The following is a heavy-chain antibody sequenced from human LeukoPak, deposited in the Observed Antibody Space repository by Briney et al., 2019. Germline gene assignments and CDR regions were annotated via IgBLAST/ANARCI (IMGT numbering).Heavy chain of an antibody. J-gene: IGHJ4*02. Sequence: GGSLRLSCAASGFTFSSYAMSWVRQAPGKGLEWVSAISGSGGSTYYADSVKGRFTISRDNSKNTLSLQMNSLRAEDTAVYYCAKDKGIATLDFDYWGFEYWGQGTLVTVSS. CDR1: GFTFSSYA. D-gene: IGHD3/OR15-3a*01. CDR2: ISGSGGST. V-gene: IGHV3-23*01. CDR3: AKDKGIATLDFDYWGFEY.